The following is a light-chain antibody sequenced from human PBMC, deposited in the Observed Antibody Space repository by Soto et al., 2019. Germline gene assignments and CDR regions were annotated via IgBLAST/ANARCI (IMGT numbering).Light chain of an antibody. CDR2: EVT. CDR1: STDVGGYNY. CDR3: NSYTTSSTYV. V-gene: IGLV2-14*01. J-gene: IGLJ1*01. Sequence: QSALTHPASFSGSPGQSITISCTGTSTDVGGYNYVSWYQHRPGEAPKLMIFEVTKRPSGVSNRFSGSKSGNTASLTISVLQAEDEADYFCNSYTTSSTYVFGSGTKVTGL.